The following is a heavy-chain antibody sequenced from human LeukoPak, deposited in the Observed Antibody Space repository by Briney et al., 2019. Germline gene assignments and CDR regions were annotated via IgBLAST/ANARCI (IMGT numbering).Heavy chain of an antibody. CDR3: ARRRASDI. Sequence: PSETLSLTCAAYGGSFSGYYWSWIRQPPGKGLEWIGEINHSGSTNYNPSLKSRVTISVDTSKNQFSLKLSSVTAADTAVYYCARRRASDIWGQGTMVTVSS. CDR2: INHSGST. CDR1: GGSFSGYY. J-gene: IGHJ3*02. V-gene: IGHV4-34*01.